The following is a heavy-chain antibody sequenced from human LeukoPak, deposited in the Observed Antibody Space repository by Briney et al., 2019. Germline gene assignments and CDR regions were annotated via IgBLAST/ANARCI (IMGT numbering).Heavy chain of an antibody. CDR1: GGSVSSGSYY. D-gene: IGHD5-18*01. V-gene: IGHV4-61*01. CDR2: IYYSGST. J-gene: IGHJ4*02. Sequence: SETLSLTCTVSGGSVSSGSYYWSWIRQPPGKGLEWIGYIYYSGSTNYNPSLKSRVTISVDTSKNQFSLKLSSVTAADTAVYYCARTWIQLWLFDYWGQGTLVTVSS. CDR3: ARTWIQLWLFDY.